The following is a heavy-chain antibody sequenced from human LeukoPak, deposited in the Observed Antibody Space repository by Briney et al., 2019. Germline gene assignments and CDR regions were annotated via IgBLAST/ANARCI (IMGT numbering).Heavy chain of an antibody. Sequence: SETLSLTCAVYGGSFSGYYWSWIRQPPGKGLEWIGEINHSGSTNYNPSLKSRVTISVDTSKNQFSLKLSSVTAADTAVYYCAGRGRKWLVPGNWFDPWGQGTLVTVSS. CDR1: GGSFSGYY. CDR2: INHSGST. D-gene: IGHD6-19*01. CDR3: AGRGRKWLVPGNWFDP. J-gene: IGHJ5*02. V-gene: IGHV4-34*01.